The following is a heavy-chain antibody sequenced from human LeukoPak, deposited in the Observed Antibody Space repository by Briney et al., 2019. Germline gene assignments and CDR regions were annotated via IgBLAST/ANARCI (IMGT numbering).Heavy chain of an antibody. D-gene: IGHD3-10*01. CDR3: ARGPDSGSHFSWFDS. Sequence: PSETLSLTCAVYGGSFTPYYWKWIPQSPGKGLEWIGEINDSGNTNYNPSLKSRVTISVDTSNNQFSLTLISVAAADTAVYYCARGPDSGSHFSWFDSWGQGILVTVSS. CDR1: GGSFTPYY. V-gene: IGHV4-34*01. J-gene: IGHJ5*01. CDR2: INDSGNT.